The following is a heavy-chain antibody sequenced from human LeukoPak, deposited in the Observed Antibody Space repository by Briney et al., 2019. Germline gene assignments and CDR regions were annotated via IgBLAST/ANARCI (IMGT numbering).Heavy chain of an antibody. Sequence: PGGSLSLSCVVSGFTFSSSWMHWVRQAPGKGLVWVSRINSDGSSTNYADSVEGRFTISRDNAKNTLYLQLNSLSDEDTAVHYCARGNGHGFEMWGQGTMVTVSS. CDR1: GFTFSSSW. J-gene: IGHJ3*02. CDR3: ARGNGHGFEM. D-gene: IGHD2-8*01. V-gene: IGHV3-74*01. CDR2: INSDGSST.